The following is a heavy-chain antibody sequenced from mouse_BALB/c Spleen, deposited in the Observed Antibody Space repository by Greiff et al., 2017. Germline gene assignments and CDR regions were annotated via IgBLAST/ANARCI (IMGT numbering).Heavy chain of an antibody. CDR3: ARDNYRFYYFDY. J-gene: IGHJ2*01. CDR2: ISYDGSN. Sequence: VQLKESGPGLVKPSQSLSLTCSVTGYSITSGYYWNWIRQFPGNKLEWMGYISYDGSNNYNPSLKNRISITRDTSKNQFFLKLNSVTTEDTATYYCARDNYRFYYFDYWGQGTTLTVSS. CDR1: GYSITSGYY. D-gene: IGHD2-14*01. V-gene: IGHV3-6*02.